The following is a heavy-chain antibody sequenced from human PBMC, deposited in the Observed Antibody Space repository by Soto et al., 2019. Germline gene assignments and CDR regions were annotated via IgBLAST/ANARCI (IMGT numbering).Heavy chain of an antibody. CDR2: IYYSGST. D-gene: IGHD3-22*01. CDR3: ATDNHYYYDSSGYPTLGY. J-gene: IGHJ4*02. Sequence: SETLSLTCTVSGGSISSYYWSWIRQPPGKGLEWIGYIYYSGSTNYNPSLKSRVTISVDTSKNQFSLKLSSVTAADTAVYYCATDNHYYYDSSGYPTLGYWGQGTLVTVSS. V-gene: IGHV4-59*01. CDR1: GGSISSYY.